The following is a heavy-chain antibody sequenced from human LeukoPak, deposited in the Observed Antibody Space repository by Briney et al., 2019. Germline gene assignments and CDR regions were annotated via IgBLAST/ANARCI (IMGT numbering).Heavy chain of an antibody. CDR3: AKVDIEVVVAATSMDV. D-gene: IGHD2-15*01. V-gene: IGHV3-30*18. J-gene: IGHJ6*02. CDR2: IAYDGSNA. Sequence: GGSLRLSCAASGFXFSSYGMHGVRQAPGKGLEWVAGIAYDGSNASSADSVKGRFFISRDNSKNTLYLQMNSLRAEDTAVYFWAKVDIEVVVAATSMDVWGQGTTVTVSS. CDR1: GFXFSSYG.